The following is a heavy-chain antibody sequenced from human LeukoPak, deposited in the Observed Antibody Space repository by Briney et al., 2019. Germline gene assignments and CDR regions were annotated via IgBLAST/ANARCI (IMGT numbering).Heavy chain of an antibody. D-gene: IGHD3-10*01. CDR3: ARGGVDHYGSGTYYLMYYFDH. J-gene: IGHJ4*02. Sequence: GGTLRLSCAASGFTFNSYGMSWVRQAPGKGPEWVSGISGSGGATYYADSVKGRFTVSRDDPHNTLYLQMNSVRAEDTAVYFCARGGVDHYGSGTYYLMYYFDHWGQGALVTVSS. CDR2: ISGSGGAT. V-gene: IGHV3-23*01. CDR1: GFTFNSYG.